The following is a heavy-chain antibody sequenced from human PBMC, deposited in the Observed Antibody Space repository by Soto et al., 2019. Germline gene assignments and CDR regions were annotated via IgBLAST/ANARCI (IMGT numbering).Heavy chain of an antibody. V-gene: IGHV3-23*01. CDR1: GFTFSSYA. Sequence: PGGSLRLSCAASGFTFSSYAMSWVRQAPGKGLEWVSAISGSGGSTYYADSVKGRFTISRDNSKNTLYLQMNSLRAEDTAVYYCADRRTEYSSTTYGMDVWGQGTTVTVSS. CDR2: ISGSGGST. D-gene: IGHD6-6*01. CDR3: ADRRTEYSSTTYGMDV. J-gene: IGHJ6*02.